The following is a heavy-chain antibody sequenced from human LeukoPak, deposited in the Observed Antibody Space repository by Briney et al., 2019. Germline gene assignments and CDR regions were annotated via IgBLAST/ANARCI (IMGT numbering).Heavy chain of an antibody. CDR3: ARDDCSTTPCYAY. J-gene: IGHJ4*02. CDR2: IWYDGSKT. V-gene: IGHV3-33*01. Sequence: GGSLRLSCTTSGFTFTNYGINWVRQAPGKGLEWVAAIWYDGSKTSYTDSVKGRFTVSRDISKNTVYLQMNGLKPEDTAVYYCARDDCSTTPCYAYWGQGTLVTVSS. D-gene: IGHD2-2*01. CDR1: GFTFTNYG.